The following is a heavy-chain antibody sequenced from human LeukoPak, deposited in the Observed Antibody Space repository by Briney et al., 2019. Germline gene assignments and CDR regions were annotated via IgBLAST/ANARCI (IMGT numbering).Heavy chain of an antibody. V-gene: IGHV3-48*01. D-gene: IGHD6-6*01. Sequence: GGSLRLSCAASGFTFSSYSMKWVRQAPGKGLEWGSQISSSSSSISYAYSLKARFTISRDNGKNSLYLQMNSLRAEDTAVYYCATESSRSSAFWGQGTLVTVSS. CDR1: GFTFSSYS. J-gene: IGHJ4*02. CDR2: ISSSSSSI. CDR3: ATESSRSSAF.